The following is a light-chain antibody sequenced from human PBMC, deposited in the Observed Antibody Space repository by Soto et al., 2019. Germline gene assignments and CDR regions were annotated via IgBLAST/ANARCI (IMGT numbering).Light chain of an antibody. CDR3: QQSYSTPIT. V-gene: IGKV1-39*01. CDR1: QSISYY. Sequence: DIQMTQSPSSLSAYVGDRVNITCRASQSISYYLNWYQQKPGKAPKLLIYAASSLQSGVPSRFSGSGSGTDFTLTISSLQPEDFATYYCQQSYSTPITFGQGTRLEIK. CDR2: AAS. J-gene: IGKJ5*01.